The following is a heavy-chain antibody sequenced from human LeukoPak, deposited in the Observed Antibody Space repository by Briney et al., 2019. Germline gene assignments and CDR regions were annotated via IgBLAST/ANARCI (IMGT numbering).Heavy chain of an antibody. J-gene: IGHJ4*02. CDR3: ARGYSYGCFDY. CDR1: GFPFSDYG. V-gene: IGHV3-30*03. CDR2: ISHDGSNK. Sequence: PGTSLRLSCAASGFPFSDYGMYWVRQAPGKGLEWLAVISHDGSNKYYADSVKGRITISRDNSMNTLYLQMNSLRAEDTAVYYCARGYSYGCFDYWGQGTLVTVSS. D-gene: IGHD5-18*01.